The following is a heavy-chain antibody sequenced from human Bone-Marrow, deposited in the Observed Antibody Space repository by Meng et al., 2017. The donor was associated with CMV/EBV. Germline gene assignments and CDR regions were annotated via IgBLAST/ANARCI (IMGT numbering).Heavy chain of an antibody. CDR2: ITWDGGST. Sequence: GGSLRLSCATSGFTFTYYAMHWVRQAPGRGLEWVSLITWDGGSTYYADSVKDRFTISRDDSKNSLFLQMNSLRTEDTALYYCAKGSGSGYYDASLDYWGQGTLVTVSS. CDR3: AKGSGSGYYDASLDY. CDR1: GFTFTYYA. V-gene: IGHV3-43*01. J-gene: IGHJ4*02. D-gene: IGHD3-22*01.